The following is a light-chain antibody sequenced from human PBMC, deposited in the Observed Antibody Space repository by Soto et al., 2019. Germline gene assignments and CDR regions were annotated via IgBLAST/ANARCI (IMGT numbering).Light chain of an antibody. J-gene: IGLJ2*01. V-gene: IGLV2-14*01. CDR3: SSCTSSRILR. Sequence: QSALTQPASVSGSPGQSITISCTGTSSDVGGYNYVSWYQQHPGKAPKLMIYDVTNRPSGVSNRFSGSKSGNTASLTISGLQAEDEADYYCSSCTSSRILRFGGGTKLTVL. CDR2: DVT. CDR1: SSDVGGYNY.